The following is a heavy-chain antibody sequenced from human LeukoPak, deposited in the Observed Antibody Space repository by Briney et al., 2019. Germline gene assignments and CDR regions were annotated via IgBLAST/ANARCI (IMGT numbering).Heavy chain of an antibody. Sequence: ASVKVSCRVSGYTLTELPMHWVRQAPGKGLEWMGGFDPEDGETVYAQKFQGRVTMTEDTSTDTAYMELSSLRSEDTAVYYCATSHFCSSTSCYNHYYYYGMDVWGKGTTVTVSS. CDR2: FDPEDGET. D-gene: IGHD2-2*02. CDR3: ATSHFCSSTSCYNHYYYYGMDV. J-gene: IGHJ6*04. CDR1: GYTLTELP. V-gene: IGHV1-24*01.